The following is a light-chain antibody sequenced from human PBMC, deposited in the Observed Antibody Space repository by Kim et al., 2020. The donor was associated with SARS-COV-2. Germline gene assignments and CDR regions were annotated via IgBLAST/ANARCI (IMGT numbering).Light chain of an antibody. CDR1: QSISSS. J-gene: IGKJ2*01. CDR2: GAA. V-gene: IGKV3-15*01. Sequence: VSPGERATHSCRASQSISSSLAAYQQRPGQPPRRLIFGAASSTTAILARFSGGGCGKEFTLITSSLQYEDFAVDYCQQYDTWPPYTFGEGTKLEI. CDR3: QQYDTWPPYT.